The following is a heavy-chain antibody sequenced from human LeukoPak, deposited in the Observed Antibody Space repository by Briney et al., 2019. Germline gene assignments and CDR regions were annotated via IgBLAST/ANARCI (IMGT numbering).Heavy chain of an antibody. CDR1: GGSISSYY. V-gene: IGHV4-59*08. Sequence: TLYLTCTVSGGSISSYYWSCIPQPPGNGLEAIGDIYYSGSTNYTPSLKSRVTISADTSKNQFSLMLSSVTAADTAVYYCARQGPYSSGWYPQFDYWGQGTLVSVSS. D-gene: IGHD6-19*01. J-gene: IGHJ4*02. CDR2: IYYSGST. CDR3: ARQGPYSSGWYPQFDY.